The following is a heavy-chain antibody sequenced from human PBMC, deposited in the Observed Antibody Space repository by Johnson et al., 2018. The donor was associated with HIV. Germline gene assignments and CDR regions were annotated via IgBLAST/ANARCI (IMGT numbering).Heavy chain of an antibody. CDR1: GFTFSSYA. J-gene: IGHJ3*02. V-gene: IGHV3-30*04. CDR2: ISDDGSNK. D-gene: IGHD6-19*01. Sequence: QVQLVESGGGLVQPGGSLRLSCAASGFTFSSYAMSWVRQAPGKGLEWVAVISDDGSNKYYADSVKGRFTISRDNSKNTLYLQMNSLRAEDTAVYYCASTSSGWFYAFDIWGQGTMVTVSS. CDR3: ASTSSGWFYAFDI.